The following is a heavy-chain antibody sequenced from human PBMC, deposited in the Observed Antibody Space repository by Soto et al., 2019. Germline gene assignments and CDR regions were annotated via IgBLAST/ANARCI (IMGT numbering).Heavy chain of an antibody. J-gene: IGHJ4*02. CDR2: IWHDGSIK. V-gene: IGHV3-33*01. D-gene: IGHD3-10*01. CDR1: GFAFSTYV. CDR3: ARGPRWFGESPLVNYYFDN. Sequence: QVQVVESGGGVVQPETSLRLSCATSGFAFSTYVMHWVRQAPGGGLEWVAVIWHDGSIKYYADPVNGRFTISRDNSKNTVYLQMNSLRAEDTAVYYCARGPRWFGESPLVNYYFDNWGQGTLVTVSS.